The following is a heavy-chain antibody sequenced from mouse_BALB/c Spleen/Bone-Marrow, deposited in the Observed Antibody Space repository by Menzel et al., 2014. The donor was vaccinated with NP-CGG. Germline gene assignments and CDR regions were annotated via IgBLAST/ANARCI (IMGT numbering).Heavy chain of an antibody. CDR3: SRHHRFAYYFDY. J-gene: IGHJ2*01. CDR2: IYPSDSYT. V-gene: IGHV1-69*02. D-gene: IGHD3-1*01. Sequence: VQLQQSGSVLVRPGASVKLSCKASGYTFTSYWINWVKQRPGQGLEWIGNIYPSDSYTNYNQKFKDKATLTVDKSSSTAYMQLSSPTSEDSAVYYCSRHHRFAYYFDYWGQGTTLTVSS. CDR1: GYTFTSYW.